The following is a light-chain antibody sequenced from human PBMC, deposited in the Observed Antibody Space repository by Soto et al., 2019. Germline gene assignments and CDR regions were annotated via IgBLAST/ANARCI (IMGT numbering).Light chain of an antibody. V-gene: IGKV3-20*01. CDR3: QQYAGSRT. Sequence: ENVLSKSPGTLSLSPGERATLSCRASQSVSSSYLAWYQQKPGQAPRLLIYGASSRATGIPDRFSGSGSGTDFTLTISRLEPEDFAVYYCQQYAGSRTFGQGTKV. CDR1: QSVSSSY. J-gene: IGKJ1*01. CDR2: GAS.